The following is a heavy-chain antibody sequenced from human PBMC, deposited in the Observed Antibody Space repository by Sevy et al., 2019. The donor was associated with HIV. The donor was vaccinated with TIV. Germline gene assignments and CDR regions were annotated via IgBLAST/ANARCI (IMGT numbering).Heavy chain of an antibody. D-gene: IGHD5-18*01. Sequence: ASVKVSCKASGYTFTSYAMNWARQAPGRGLEWMGWINTNTGNPTYAQGFTGRFVFSLDTSVSTAYLQISSLKAEDTAVYYCARGDTAMATGYFDYWGQGTLVTVSS. CDR3: ARGDTAMATGYFDY. J-gene: IGHJ4*02. CDR1: GYTFTSYA. CDR2: INTNTGNP. V-gene: IGHV7-4-1*02.